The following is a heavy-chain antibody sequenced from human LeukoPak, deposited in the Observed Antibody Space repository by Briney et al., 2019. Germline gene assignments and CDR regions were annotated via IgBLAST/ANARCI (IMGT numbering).Heavy chain of an antibody. Sequence: LRCCWAAAGGMFVHYGGRWIRKAPGKGLEWVAVIQNDASTENFADSVKGRFTISRDNSKNTVFLQMNSLRVEDTAVYYCARELSQIVWGGLDYGGQGTLVSVSS. CDR3: ARELSQIVWGGLDY. V-gene: IGHV3-33*05. J-gene: IGHJ4*02. CDR2: IQNDASTE. CDR1: GGMFVHYG. D-gene: IGHD2-21*01.